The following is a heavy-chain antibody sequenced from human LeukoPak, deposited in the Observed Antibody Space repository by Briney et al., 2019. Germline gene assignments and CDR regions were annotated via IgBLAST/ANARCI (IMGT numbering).Heavy chain of an antibody. V-gene: IGHV3-15*01. Sequence: GGSLRLSCAASGFTFSNAWMSWVRQAPGKGLEWVGRIKSKSDGGTIEYASPVKGRFTISRDDSKNTLYLQLNSLNTEDTAVYYCTTVSGYSSGPFEDWGQGTLVTVSS. CDR1: GFTFSNAW. CDR3: TTVSGYSSGPFED. J-gene: IGHJ4*02. CDR2: IKSKSDGGTI. D-gene: IGHD6-19*01.